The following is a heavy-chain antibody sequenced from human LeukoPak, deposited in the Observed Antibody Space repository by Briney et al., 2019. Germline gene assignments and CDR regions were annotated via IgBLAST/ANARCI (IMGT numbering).Heavy chain of an antibody. CDR1: ECTFGAYS. V-gene: IGHV1-69*05. D-gene: IGHD3-10*01. J-gene: IGHJ4*02. CDR2: INPIFNIL. Sequence: ASVTVSFKASECTFGAYSLDWVRQAPGQGLEWLGGINPIFNILNYAQKFRGRVTITTDESTNTAYMDLSSLKYDDTAVYYCAAGRRLGELFFDYWGQGALVTVSS. CDR3: AAGRRLGELFFDY.